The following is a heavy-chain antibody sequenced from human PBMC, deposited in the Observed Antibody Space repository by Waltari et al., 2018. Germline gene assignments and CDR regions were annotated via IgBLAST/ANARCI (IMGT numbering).Heavy chain of an antibody. Sequence: QVQLVQSGAEVKKPGSSVKVSCKASGGTFSSYAISWVRQAPGQGLEWMGGLIPIFGTANYAQQFQGRVTITADKSTSTAYMELSSLRSEDTAVYYCARSARPMTANRAYYYMDVWGKGTTVTVSS. CDR3: ARSARPMTANRAYYYMDV. D-gene: IGHD2-21*02. J-gene: IGHJ6*03. V-gene: IGHV1-69*14. CDR2: LIPIFGTA. CDR1: GGTFSSYA.